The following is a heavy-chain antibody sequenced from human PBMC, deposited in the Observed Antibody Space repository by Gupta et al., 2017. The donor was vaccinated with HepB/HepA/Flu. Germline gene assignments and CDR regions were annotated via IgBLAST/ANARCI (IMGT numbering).Heavy chain of an antibody. Sequence: QLVDSGGSLVQPGGSLRLSCVVSGFILSTSWIIWVRQAPGKGLEWVAKIKHDGSEKFYVDSVKGRFTISRDSAENSLYLQMDSLRVDDTAVYYCARASSKAFDLWGQGTMVTVSS. V-gene: IGHV3-7*01. J-gene: IGHJ3*01. CDR3: ARASSKAFDL. CDR2: IKHDGSEK. D-gene: IGHD4-11*01. CDR1: GFILSTSW.